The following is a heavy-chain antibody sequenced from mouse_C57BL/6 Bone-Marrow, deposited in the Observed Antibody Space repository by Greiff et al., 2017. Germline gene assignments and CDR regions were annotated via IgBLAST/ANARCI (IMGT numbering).Heavy chain of an antibody. Sequence: EVQLVESGGDLVKPGGSLKLSCAASGFTFSSYGMSWVRQTPDKRLEWVATISSGGSYTYYPDSVKGRFTISRDNAKNTLYLQMSSLKSEDTAMYYCARAGLLRSSMDYWGQGTSVTVSS. D-gene: IGHD1-1*01. CDR2: ISSGGSYT. CDR3: ARAGLLRSSMDY. CDR1: GFTFSSYG. V-gene: IGHV5-6*01. J-gene: IGHJ4*01.